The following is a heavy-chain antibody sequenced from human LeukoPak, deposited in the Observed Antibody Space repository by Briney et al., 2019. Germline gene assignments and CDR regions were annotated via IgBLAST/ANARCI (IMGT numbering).Heavy chain of an antibody. D-gene: IGHD3-22*01. CDR3: ARATYYYDSSGYYPLNWFDP. Sequence: SETLSLTCAVYGGSFSGYYWSWIRQPPGKGLXXXXXXXXXGSTHYNPSLKSRVTISVDTSKNQFSLKLSSVTAADTAVYYCARATYYYDSSGYYPLNWFDPWGQGTLATVSS. J-gene: IGHJ5*02. V-gene: IGHV4-34*01. CDR2: XXXXGST. CDR1: GGSFSGYY.